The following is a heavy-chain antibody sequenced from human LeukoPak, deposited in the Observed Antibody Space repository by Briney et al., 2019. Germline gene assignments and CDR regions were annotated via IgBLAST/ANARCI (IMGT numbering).Heavy chain of an antibody. CDR2: INPNSGGT. Sequence: SVKVSCKASGYTFTGYYMHWVRQAPGQGLEWMGQINPNSGGTNYAQKFQGRVTMTRDTSISTAYMELSRLRSDDTAVYYCARAGTGSGATGHDYWGQGTLVTVSS. V-gene: IGHV1-2*06. J-gene: IGHJ4*02. D-gene: IGHD4/OR15-4a*01. CDR3: ARAGTGSGATGHDY. CDR1: GYTFTGYY.